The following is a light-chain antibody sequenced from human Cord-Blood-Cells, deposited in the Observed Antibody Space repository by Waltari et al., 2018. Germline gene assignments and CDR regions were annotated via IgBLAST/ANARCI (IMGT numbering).Light chain of an antibody. CDR3: QQYNSYST. CDR1: QSSSSW. V-gene: IGKV1-5*03. J-gene: IGKJ1*01. CDR2: KAS. Sequence: DIQMTQSPSTLSASVGDRVTITCRASQSSSSWLAWYQQKPGKAPKLLIYKASSLESGVPSRFSGSGSGTEFTLTIRSLQPDDFATYYCQQYNSYSTFGQGTKVEIK.